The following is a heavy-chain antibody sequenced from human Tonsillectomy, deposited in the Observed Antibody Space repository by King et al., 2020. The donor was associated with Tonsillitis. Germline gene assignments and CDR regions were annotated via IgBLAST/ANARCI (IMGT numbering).Heavy chain of an antibody. V-gene: IGHV1-46*01. J-gene: IGHJ4*02. Sequence: QLVQSGAEVKKPGASVKVSCRASGYTLSDYNIHWVRQAPGQGLEWMGIINTSTGTTSYAQNFLGRVSITRATYTGTVYMALSRLRSEDTAVYYCERGDYHHVWGNYRYCFDNWGQGTLVTVSS. CDR3: ERGDYHHVWGNYRYCFDN. D-gene: IGHD3-16*02. CDR2: INTSTGTT. CDR1: GYTLSDYN.